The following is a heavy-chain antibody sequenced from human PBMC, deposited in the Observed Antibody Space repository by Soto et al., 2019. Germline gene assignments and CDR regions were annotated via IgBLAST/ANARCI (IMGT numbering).Heavy chain of an antibody. D-gene: IGHD3-22*01. V-gene: IGHV5-10-1*01. CDR2: IDPSDSYT. CDR1: GYSFTSYW. CDR3: ERGFSYYDSSGYLGY. J-gene: IGHJ4*02. Sequence: PGGSLKISFKGSGYSFTSYWISWVRQIPGKGLEWMGRIDPSDSYTNYSPSFQGHVTISADKSISTAYLKWSSLKAPDTAMYYCERGFSYYDSSGYLGYWGQGTLVTVSS.